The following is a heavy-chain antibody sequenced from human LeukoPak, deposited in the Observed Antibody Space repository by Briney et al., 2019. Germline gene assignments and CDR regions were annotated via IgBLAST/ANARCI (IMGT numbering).Heavy chain of an antibody. CDR2: IYYSGST. D-gene: IGHD3-3*01. CDR1: GGSISSSSYY. Sequence: SETLSLTCTVSGGSISSSSYYWGWIRQPPGKGLEWIGSIYYSGSTYYNPSLKSRVTISVDTSKNQFSLKLSSVTAADTAVYYCAREVRYYDFWSGYYPTEDYYYMDVWGKGTTVTVSS. V-gene: IGHV4-39*07. CDR3: AREVRYYDFWSGYYPTEDYYYMDV. J-gene: IGHJ6*03.